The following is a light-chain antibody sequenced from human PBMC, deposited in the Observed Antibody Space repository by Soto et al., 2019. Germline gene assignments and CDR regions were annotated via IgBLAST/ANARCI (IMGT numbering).Light chain of an antibody. CDR2: SNS. Sequence: QSVLTQPPSASGTPGQRGTISCSGSTSNIGSNTVNWYQQLPGTAPKLLIFSNSQRPSGVPDRFSGSKSGTSASLAVSGLQSEDEADYYCAAWDDSLNGPVFGGGTKVTVL. V-gene: IGLV1-44*01. J-gene: IGLJ2*01. CDR1: TSNIGSNT. CDR3: AAWDDSLNGPV.